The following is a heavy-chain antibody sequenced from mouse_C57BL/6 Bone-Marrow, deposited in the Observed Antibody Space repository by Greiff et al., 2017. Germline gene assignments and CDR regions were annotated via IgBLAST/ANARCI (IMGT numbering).Heavy chain of an antibody. CDR2: INPNNGGT. J-gene: IGHJ2*01. V-gene: IGHV1-26*01. Sequence: VQLQQSGPELVKPGASVKISCKASGYTFTDYYMNWVKQSHGKSLEWIGDINPNNGGTSYNQKFKGKATLTVDKSSSTAYMELRSLTSEDSAVYYCARERRTVDYWGQGTTLTVSS. D-gene: IGHD1-2*01. CDR3: ARERRTVDY. CDR1: GYTFTDYY.